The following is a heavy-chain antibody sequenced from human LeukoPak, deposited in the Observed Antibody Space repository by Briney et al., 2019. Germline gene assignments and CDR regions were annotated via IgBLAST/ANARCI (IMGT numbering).Heavy chain of an antibody. CDR2: IDWDDTK. Sequence: SGPTLVNPTQTLTLTCTFSGFSLNTNGMRVNWIRQPPGKALEWLARIDWDDTKYFSTSLKTRLTISKDTSKNQVVLTMTNMDPVDTATYFCARTRTDSMIRGGFDYRGQGILVTVSS. V-gene: IGHV2-70*04. D-gene: IGHD3-10*01. CDR3: ARTRTDSMIRGGFDY. CDR1: GFSLNTNGMR. J-gene: IGHJ4*02.